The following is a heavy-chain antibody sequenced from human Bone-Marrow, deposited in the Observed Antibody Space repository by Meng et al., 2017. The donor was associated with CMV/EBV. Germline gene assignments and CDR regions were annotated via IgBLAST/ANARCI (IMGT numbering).Heavy chain of an antibody. J-gene: IGHJ5*02. CDR1: GGSISSSSYY. CDR3: ARETASSWNEGWFDP. CDR2: IYYSGST. Sequence: SETLSLTCTVSGGSISSSSYYWGWIRQPPGKGLEWIGSIYYSGSTYYNPSLKSRVTISVDTSKNQFSLKLSSVTAADTAVYYCARETASSWNEGWFDPWGQGTLVTVSS. D-gene: IGHD6-13*01. V-gene: IGHV4-39*07.